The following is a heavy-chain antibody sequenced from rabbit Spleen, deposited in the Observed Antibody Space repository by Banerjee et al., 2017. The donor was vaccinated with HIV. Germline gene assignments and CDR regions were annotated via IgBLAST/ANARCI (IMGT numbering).Heavy chain of an antibody. CDR1: GFSFSSSDY. Sequence: QSLEESGGDLVKSGASLTLTCKASGFSFSSSDYMCWVRQAPGKGLEWISCIAGGSSGFTYSATWAKGRFTISKTSSTTVTLQMTSLTVADTATYFCARDTGSSFSSYGMDLWGPGTLVTVS. D-gene: IGHD8-1*01. CDR3: ARDTGSSFSSYGMDL. J-gene: IGHJ6*01. CDR2: IAGGSSGFT. V-gene: IGHV1S40*01.